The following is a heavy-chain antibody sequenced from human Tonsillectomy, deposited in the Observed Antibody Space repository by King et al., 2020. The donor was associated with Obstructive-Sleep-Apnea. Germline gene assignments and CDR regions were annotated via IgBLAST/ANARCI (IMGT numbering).Heavy chain of an antibody. CDR2: IYPGDSDT. D-gene: IGHD2-15*01. Sequence: VQLVQSGAEVKKPGESLKISCKGSGYSFTSYWIGWVRQMPGKGLEWMGIIYPGDSDTRYSPSFQGQVTISADKSISTAYLQWSSLKASDTAMYYCARHAPYCSGGSCYGGAAFDIWGQGTMVTVSS. J-gene: IGHJ3*02. CDR1: GYSFTSYW. CDR3: ARHAPYCSGGSCYGGAAFDI. V-gene: IGHV5-51*01.